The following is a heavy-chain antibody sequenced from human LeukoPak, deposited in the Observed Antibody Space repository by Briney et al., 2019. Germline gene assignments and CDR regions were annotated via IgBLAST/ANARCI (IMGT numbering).Heavy chain of an antibody. CDR2: IYYSGST. V-gene: IGHV4-39*07. J-gene: IGHJ5*02. Sequence: PSETLSLTCTVSGGSISSSSYYWGWIRQPPGEGLEWIGSIYYSGSTYYNPSLKSRVTISVDTSKNQFSLKLSSVTAADTAVYYCARQYYYDSSPWFDPWGQGTLVTVSS. D-gene: IGHD3-22*01. CDR1: GGSISSSSYY. CDR3: ARQYYYDSSPWFDP.